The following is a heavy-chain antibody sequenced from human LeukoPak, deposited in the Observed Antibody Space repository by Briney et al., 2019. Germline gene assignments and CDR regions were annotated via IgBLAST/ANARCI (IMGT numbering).Heavy chain of an antibody. V-gene: IGHV4-59*01. D-gene: IGHD3-22*01. CDR3: ARVDCYDSSGYYFNNWFDP. Sequence: PSETLSLTCTVSGGSISSYYWSWIRQPPGKGLEWIGYIDYSGSTNYNPSLKSRVTISVDTSKNQFSLKLSSVTAPDTAVYYCARVDCYDSSGYYFNNWFDPWDQATLVTVSS. CDR2: IDYSGST. CDR1: GGSISSYY. J-gene: IGHJ5*02.